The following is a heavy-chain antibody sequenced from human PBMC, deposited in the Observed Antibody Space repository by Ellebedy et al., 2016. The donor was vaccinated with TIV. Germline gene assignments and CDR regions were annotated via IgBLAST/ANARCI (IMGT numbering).Heavy chain of an antibody. CDR1: GATFSGSA. CDR3: ARHSTSGWYWSGFDV. CDR2: IIAIFGTT. J-gene: IGHJ3*01. Sequence: ASVKVSCKASGATFSGSAISWVRQAPGLGLEWIGGIIAIFGTTNYAQKFQGRVTITADVFAKTAYMELSSLRPEDTAVYYCARHSTSGWYWSGFDVWGQGTMVTVSS. V-gene: IGHV1-69*13. D-gene: IGHD6-19*01.